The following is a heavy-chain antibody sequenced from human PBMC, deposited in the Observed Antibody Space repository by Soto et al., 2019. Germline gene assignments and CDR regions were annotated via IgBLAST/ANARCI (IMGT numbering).Heavy chain of an antibody. D-gene: IGHD4-17*01. V-gene: IGHV3-23*01. CDR1: GFAFSIYA. CDR2: VSGSGGST. CDR3: AKCDGDYRYYYYGMDV. J-gene: IGHJ6*02. Sequence: EVQLLESGGGLVQPGGSLRLSCAASGFAFSIYAMSWVRQAPGKGLEWVASVSGSGGSTYSADSVKGRFTISRDNSKIMVYLQMNRLRAEDSAIYYCAKCDGDYRYYYYGMDVWGQGTTVTVSS.